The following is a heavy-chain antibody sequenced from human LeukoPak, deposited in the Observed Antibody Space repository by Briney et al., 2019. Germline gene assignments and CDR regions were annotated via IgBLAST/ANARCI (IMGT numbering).Heavy chain of an antibody. D-gene: IGHD6-13*01. CDR3: ARGRGSSSGYIDY. Sequence: SETLSLTCAVYGGSFSGYYWSWIRQPPGKGLEWIGEINHSGSTNYNPSLKSRVTISVDTSKNQFSLKLSSVTAADTAVHYCARGRGSSSGYIDYWGQGTLVTVSS. J-gene: IGHJ4*02. V-gene: IGHV4-34*01. CDR2: INHSGST. CDR1: GGSFSGYY.